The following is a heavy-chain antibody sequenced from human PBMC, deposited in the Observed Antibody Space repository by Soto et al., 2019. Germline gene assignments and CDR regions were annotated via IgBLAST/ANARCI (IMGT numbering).Heavy chain of an antibody. CDR3: AKCDLSVTLFDY. CDR2: ISGSGGST. CDR1: GFTFSSYA. D-gene: IGHD4-4*01. J-gene: IGHJ4*02. V-gene: IGHV3-23*01. Sequence: PVGSLRLSCAASGFTFSSYAMSWVRQAPGKGLEWVSAISGSGGSTYYADSVKGRFTISRDNSKNTLYLQMSSLRAEDTAVYYCAKCDLSVTLFDYWGQGTLVTVSS.